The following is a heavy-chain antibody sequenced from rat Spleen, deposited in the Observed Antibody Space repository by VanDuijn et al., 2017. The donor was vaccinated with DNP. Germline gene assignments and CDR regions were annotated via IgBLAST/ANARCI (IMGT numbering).Heavy chain of an antibody. CDR1: GFTFSSYW. D-gene: IGHD4-3*01. Sequence: EVQLVETGGGLVQPGRSLKLSCVASGFTFSSYWMYWIRQAPGKGLEWVSSITNTGDGSYYSDSVKGRFSISRDNAKSTLYLQMDSLRSEDTATYYCATNSGFDYWGQGVMVTVSS. CDR2: ITNTGDGS. V-gene: IGHV5-58*01. J-gene: IGHJ2*01. CDR3: ATNSGFDY.